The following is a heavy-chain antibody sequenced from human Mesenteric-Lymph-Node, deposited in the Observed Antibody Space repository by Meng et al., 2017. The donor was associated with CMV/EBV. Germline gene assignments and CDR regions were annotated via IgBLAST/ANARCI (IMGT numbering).Heavy chain of an antibody. Sequence: GGSLRLSCAASGFTFSSYEMNWVRQAPGKGLEWVSYISSSGSTIYYADSVKGRFTISRDNAKNSLYLQMDSLTAEDTAVYFCATSSNYAFDHWGQGALVTVSS. J-gene: IGHJ5*02. CDR3: ATSSNYAFDH. CDR1: GFTFSSYE. CDR2: ISSSGSTI. V-gene: IGHV3-48*03. D-gene: IGHD2-2*01.